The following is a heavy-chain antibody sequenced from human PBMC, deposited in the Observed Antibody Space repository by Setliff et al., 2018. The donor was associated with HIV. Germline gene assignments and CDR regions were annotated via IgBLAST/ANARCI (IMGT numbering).Heavy chain of an antibody. D-gene: IGHD4-4*01. J-gene: IGHJ4*02. CDR1: GFTFSTYA. CDR2: ISSSNNANR. Sequence: GGSLRLSCAASGFTFSTYAMSWVRQAPGKGLEWVSYISSSNNANRNYADSVKGRFTISRDNAKHSLYLQMNSLRAEDTAVYYCARYRSPGNSEYYFDYWGQGTLVTVSS. V-gene: IGHV3-48*01. CDR3: ARYRSPGNSEYYFDY.